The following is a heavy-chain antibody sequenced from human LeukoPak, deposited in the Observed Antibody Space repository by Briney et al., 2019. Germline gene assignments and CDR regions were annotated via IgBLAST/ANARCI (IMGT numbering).Heavy chain of an antibody. D-gene: IGHD3-10*01. CDR3: ARLSYYYGSGSSPVLDY. V-gene: IGHV4-4*02. CDR1: GGSISSSNW. CDR2: IYHSGST. Sequence: SGTLSLTCAVSGGSISSSNWWSWVRQPPGKGLEWIGEIYHSGSTNYNPSLKSRVTISVDKSKNQFSLKLSSVTAADTAVYYCARLSYYYGSGSSPVLDYWGQGTLVTVSS. J-gene: IGHJ4*02.